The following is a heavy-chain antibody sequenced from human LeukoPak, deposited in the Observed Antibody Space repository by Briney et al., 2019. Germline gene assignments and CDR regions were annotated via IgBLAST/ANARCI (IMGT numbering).Heavy chain of an antibody. CDR1: GFNFRSYW. V-gene: IGHV3-7*01. CDR3: VTSNWFEYYFDY. Sequence: GGSLRLSCAASGFNFRSYWMSWVRQAPGKGLEWVAGRKQDGPETYYVDSVKGRFTISRDKAKNSVFLQMNSLRAEDTAVYYCVTSNWFEYYFDYWGQGILVTVSS. D-gene: IGHD6-13*01. CDR2: RKQDGPET. J-gene: IGHJ4*02.